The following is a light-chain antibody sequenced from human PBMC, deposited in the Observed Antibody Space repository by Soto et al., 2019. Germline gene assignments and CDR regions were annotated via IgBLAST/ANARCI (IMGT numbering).Light chain of an antibody. Sequence: EIVLTQSPGTLSLSPGERATLSCRASQTFSNSFLSWFQQIPGQAPRLLIYGASMRAIGIPDRFSGSGSGTDFTLTISRLEPEDFAVYYCQQCGSSSTFGQGTRLEIK. CDR1: QTFSNSF. CDR2: GAS. V-gene: IGKV3-20*01. J-gene: IGKJ5*01. CDR3: QQCGSSST.